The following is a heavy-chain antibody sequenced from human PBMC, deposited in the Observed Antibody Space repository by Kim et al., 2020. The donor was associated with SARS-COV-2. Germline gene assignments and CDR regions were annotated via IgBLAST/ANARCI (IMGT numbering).Heavy chain of an antibody. D-gene: IGHD2-15*01. V-gene: IGHV5-51*01. CDR3: ARLPLGYCSGGSCSPGGMGV. CDR2: IYPGDSDT. J-gene: IGHJ6*04. CDR1: GYSFTSYW. Sequence: GESLKISCKGSGYSFTSYWIGWVRQMPGKGLEWMGIIYPGDSDTRYSPSFQGQVTISADKSISTAYLQWSSLKASDTAMYYCARLPLGYCSGGSCSPGGMGVWGKGATVTVYS.